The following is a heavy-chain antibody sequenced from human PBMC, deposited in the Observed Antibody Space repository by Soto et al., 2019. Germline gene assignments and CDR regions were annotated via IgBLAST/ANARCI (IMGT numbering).Heavy chain of an antibody. D-gene: IGHD2-2*01. CDR1: GGTFSSYA. J-gene: IGHJ6*02. Sequence: QVQLVHSGAEVKKPGSSVKVSCKASGGTFSSYAISWVRQAPGQGLEWMGGIIPIFGTANYAQKFQGRVTITEEESTVTAHMELRSMRTEDTAVYYCARFLLNPLVPAAAIGKCYYYGMDVWGQGTTVTVSS. CDR3: ARFLLNPLVPAAAIGKCYYYGMDV. V-gene: IGHV1-69*12. CDR2: IIPIFGTA.